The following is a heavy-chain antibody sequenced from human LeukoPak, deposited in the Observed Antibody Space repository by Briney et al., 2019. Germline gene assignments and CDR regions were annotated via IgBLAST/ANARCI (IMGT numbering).Heavy chain of an antibody. D-gene: IGHD5-24*01. CDR1: GYNFTSYW. CDR3: ATRSDGYSQFDF. Sequence: GESLKISCKASGYNFTSYWIGWVRQMPGKGLEWMGIIYPGDSDTRYSPSFQGQVTISADKSVSTAYLQWSSLKASDSAIYYCATRSDGYSQFDFWGQRTLVTVSS. V-gene: IGHV5-51*01. CDR2: IYPGDSDT. J-gene: IGHJ4*02.